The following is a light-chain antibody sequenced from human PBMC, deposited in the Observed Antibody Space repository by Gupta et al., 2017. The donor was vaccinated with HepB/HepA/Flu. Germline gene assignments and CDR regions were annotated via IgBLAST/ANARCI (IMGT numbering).Light chain of an antibody. CDR2: AAS. J-gene: IGKJ1*01. V-gene: IGKV1-8*01. Sequence: AIRMTQSPSSFSASTGDRVTITCRASQGISSYLAWYQQKPGKAPKLLIYAASTLQSGVPSRFSGSGSETDFTLTISCLQSEEFATYYCQQYYSYPRTFGQGTKVEIK. CDR3: QQYYSYPRT. CDR1: QGISSY.